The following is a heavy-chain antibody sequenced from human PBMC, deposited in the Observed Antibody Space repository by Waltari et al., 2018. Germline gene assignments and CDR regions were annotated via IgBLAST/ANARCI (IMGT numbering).Heavy chain of an antibody. V-gene: IGHV3-74*01. D-gene: IGHD5-12*01. CDR2: FSVYGVYP. Sequence: GHLAQSGGGVVQPGGSLRLSCAGSGFRFDYSGIACVRQVPGKGLEWISWFSVYGVYPRDGDPATGLFSIARGTPKHTVFLRLTRRLADDTAVYLCARKVCSGYPCGPSSYDSWGQGTLVTVSS. CDR3: ARKVCSGYPCGPSSYDS. J-gene: IGHJ4*02. CDR1: GFRFDYSG.